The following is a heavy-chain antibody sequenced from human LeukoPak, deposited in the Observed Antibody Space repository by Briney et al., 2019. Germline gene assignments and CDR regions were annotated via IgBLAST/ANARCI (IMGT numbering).Heavy chain of an antibody. V-gene: IGHV4-39*01. Sequence: SETLSLTCTVSGGSISSSSYYWGWIRQPPGKGLEWIGTIYYSGSTYYNPSLKSRVTISVDTSMNQFSLKLSSVTAADTAVYYCAVGGTRREYFDYWGQGTLVTVSS. D-gene: IGHD2-15*01. J-gene: IGHJ4*02. CDR3: AVGGTRREYFDY. CDR1: GGSISSSSYY. CDR2: IYYSGST.